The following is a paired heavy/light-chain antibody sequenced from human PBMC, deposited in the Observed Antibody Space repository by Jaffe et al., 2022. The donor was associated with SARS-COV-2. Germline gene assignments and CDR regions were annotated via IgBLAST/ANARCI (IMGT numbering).Heavy chain of an antibody. Sequence: EVQLVESGGGLVQPGGSLRLSCAATGFTFSSHEMSWVRQAPGKGLEWISYISTGGTAIFQADSVRGRFTISRDNAMNSLYLQMNSLRADDTAVYYCTRDAYDVGGDAFDVWGQGTMVTVSS. J-gene: IGHJ3*01. CDR3: TRDAYDVGGDAFDV. V-gene: IGHV3-48*03. D-gene: IGHD5-12*01. CDR1: GFTFSSHE. CDR2: ISTGGTAI.
Light chain of an antibody. CDR3: NSYAGARYV. CDR1: SSDVGAYNY. CDR2: EVS. V-gene: IGLV2-8*01. J-gene: IGLJ1*01. Sequence: QSALTQPPSASGSPGQSVTISCTGTSSDVGAYNYVSWYQQHPGKAPKLMIYEVSKRPSGVPDRFSGSKSGNTASLTVSGLQAEDEADYYCNSYAGARYVFGTGTKVTVL.